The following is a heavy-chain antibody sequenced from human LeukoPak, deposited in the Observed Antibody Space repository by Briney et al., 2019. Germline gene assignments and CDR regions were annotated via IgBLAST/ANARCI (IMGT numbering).Heavy chain of an antibody. Sequence: ASVKVSCKASGGTFSSYAISWVRQAPGQGLEWMGGIIPIFGTANYAQKFQGRVTITADESTSTAYMELSSLRSEDTAVYYCARRPEVMGSSYYYYMDVWGKGNTVTISS. CDR3: ARRPEVMGSSYYYYMDV. V-gene: IGHV1-69*13. D-gene: IGHD3-10*01. CDR2: IIPIFGTA. J-gene: IGHJ6*03. CDR1: GGTFSSYA.